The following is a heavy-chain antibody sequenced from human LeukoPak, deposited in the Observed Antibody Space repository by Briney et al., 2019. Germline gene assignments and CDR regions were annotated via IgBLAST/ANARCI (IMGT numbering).Heavy chain of an antibody. CDR1: GYSFTSYG. V-gene: IGHV5-51*01. Sequence: GESLKISFTGSGYSFTSYGNAWVRQMPAKGLEWMGIIYPGDSDTRYSPSFQGQVTISASKSICTASLQWSSLKASAAAMYDCARRTTGTTYDYWGQGTLVTVSS. D-gene: IGHD1-1*01. CDR3: ARRTTGTTYDY. J-gene: IGHJ4*02. CDR2: IYPGDSDT.